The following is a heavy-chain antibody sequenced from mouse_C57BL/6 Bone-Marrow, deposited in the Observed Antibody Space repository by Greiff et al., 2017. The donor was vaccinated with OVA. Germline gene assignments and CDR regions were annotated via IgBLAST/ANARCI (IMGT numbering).Heavy chain of an antibody. D-gene: IGHD2-3*01. CDR1: GYTFTSYW. CDR3: ARDGYYSLGFAY. CDR2: IYPGSGST. Sequence: VQLQQPGAELVKPGASVKMSCKASGYTFTSYWITWVKQRPGQGLEWIGDIYPGSGSTNYNEKFKSKATLTVDTSSSTAYMQLSSLTSEDSAVYYCARDGYYSLGFAYWGQGTLVTVSA. J-gene: IGHJ3*01. V-gene: IGHV1-55*01.